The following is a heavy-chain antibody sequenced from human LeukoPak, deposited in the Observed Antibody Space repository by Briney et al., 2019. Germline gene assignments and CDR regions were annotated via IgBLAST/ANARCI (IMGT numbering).Heavy chain of an antibody. Sequence: ASVKVSCKASGYTFNGYYMHWVRQAPGQGLEWMGWINPNSGGTSYAQKFQGRVTMTTDTSISTAYMEVSRLESDDTAVYYGAKPLWYQLLQGYYGLDVWGQGTTVTVSS. J-gene: IGHJ6*02. CDR2: INPNSGGT. CDR1: GYTFNGYY. V-gene: IGHV1-2*02. CDR3: AKPLWYQLLQGYYGLDV. D-gene: IGHD2-2*01.